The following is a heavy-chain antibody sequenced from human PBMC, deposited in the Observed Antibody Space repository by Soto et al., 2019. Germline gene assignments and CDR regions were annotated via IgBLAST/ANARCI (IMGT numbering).Heavy chain of an antibody. D-gene: IGHD3-22*01. V-gene: IGHV4-38-2*01. CDR3: ARVGPWVPYYYDSSPYTFENWFDP. CDR2: IYHGGST. Sequence: SETLSLTCAVSGYSISSGYYWGWLRQPPGKGLEWLGSIYHGGSTYYNPSLNSRVTLSIDMTNNHVSLILNSVTAADTAVYYCARVGPWVPYYYDSSPYTFENWFDPWGQGTLVTVSS. J-gene: IGHJ5*02. CDR1: GYSISSGYY.